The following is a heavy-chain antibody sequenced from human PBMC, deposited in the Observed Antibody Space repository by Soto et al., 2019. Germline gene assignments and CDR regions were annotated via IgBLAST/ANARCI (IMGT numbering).Heavy chain of an antibody. CDR3: ASSRWLQYREMFRRDY. Sequence: PGGSLRLSCAASGFTFSSYWMHWVRQAPGKGLVWVSRINSDGSSTSYADSVKGRFTISRDNAKNTLYLQMNSLRAEDTAVYYCASSRWLQYREMFRRDYWGQGTLVTVSS. CDR1: GFTFSSYW. CDR2: INSDGSST. D-gene: IGHD5-12*01. V-gene: IGHV3-74*01. J-gene: IGHJ4*02.